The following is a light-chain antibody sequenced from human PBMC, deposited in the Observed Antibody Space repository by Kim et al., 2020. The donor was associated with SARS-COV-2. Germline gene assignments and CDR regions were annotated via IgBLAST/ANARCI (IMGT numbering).Light chain of an antibody. J-gene: IGKJ1*01. V-gene: IGKV3-20*01. CDR3: QQYSSSPAT. Sequence: SPGRRTTPPRRASQSVSSHYLTWYQEKPSQAPRVLNHGAFSRATGIPDRFSRSGSGTDFTLTIPRLEAEAFAVYFCQQYSSSPATFGQGTKVDI. CDR2: GAF. CDR1: QSVSSHY.